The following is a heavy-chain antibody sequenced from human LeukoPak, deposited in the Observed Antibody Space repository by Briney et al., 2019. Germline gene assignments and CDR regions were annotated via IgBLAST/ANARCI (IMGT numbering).Heavy chain of an antibody. V-gene: IGHV6-1*01. CDR1: GDSVSSNSAA. J-gene: IGHJ6*02. CDR2: TYYRSKWYT. Sequence: SQTLSLTCAISGDSVSSNSAAWNWIRQSPSRGLEWLGRTYYRSKWYTDYAESVKSRITINPDTSKNQFSLQLNSVTPEDTAVYYCARAADITMIRGIIKKNYYYGMDVWGQGTTVTVSS. CDR3: ARAADITMIRGIIKKNYYYGMDV. D-gene: IGHD3-10*01.